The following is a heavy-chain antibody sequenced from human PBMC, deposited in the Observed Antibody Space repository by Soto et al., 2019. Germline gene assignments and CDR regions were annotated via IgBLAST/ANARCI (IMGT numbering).Heavy chain of an antibody. J-gene: IGHJ5*02. D-gene: IGHD3-10*01. CDR1: GGSISSYY. Sequence: QVQLQESGPGLVKPSETLSLTCTVSGGSISSYYWSWIRQPPGKGLEWIGYIYYSGSTNYNPSLKSRVTISVDTSKNQFSLKLSSGTAADTAVYYCARHPIGKGSWFDPWGQGTLVTVSS. CDR3: ARHPIGKGSWFDP. V-gene: IGHV4-59*08. CDR2: IYYSGST.